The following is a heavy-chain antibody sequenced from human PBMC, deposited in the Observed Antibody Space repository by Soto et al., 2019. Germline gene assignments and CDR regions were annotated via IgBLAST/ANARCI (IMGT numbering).Heavy chain of an antibody. Sequence: QVQLVQSGAEVKKPGASVKVSCKASGDPFSNYDMKWVRQATGQGLEWMGWMNPNSGNTGYARQFQGRVTMTRNTSISTVYMELSSLRSEDTAVYYCARGRNGMDVWGQGTTVTVSS. CDR3: ARGRNGMDV. J-gene: IGHJ6*02. CDR1: GDPFSNYD. V-gene: IGHV1-8*01. CDR2: MNPNSGNT.